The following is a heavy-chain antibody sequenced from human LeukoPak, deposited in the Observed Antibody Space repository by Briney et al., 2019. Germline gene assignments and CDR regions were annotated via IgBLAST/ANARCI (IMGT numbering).Heavy chain of an antibody. D-gene: IGHD3-10*01. V-gene: IGHV3-7*04. CDR2: IKHDGSER. Sequence: RGSLRLPCAASGFTFSSYWMSWVRQAPGKGLEWVANIKHDGSERYYVDSVKGRFTISRDNAKNSLYLQMNSLRAEDTAVYYCARWTGGFDPWGQGTLVTVSS. CDR3: ARWTGGFDP. CDR1: GFTFSSYW. J-gene: IGHJ5*02.